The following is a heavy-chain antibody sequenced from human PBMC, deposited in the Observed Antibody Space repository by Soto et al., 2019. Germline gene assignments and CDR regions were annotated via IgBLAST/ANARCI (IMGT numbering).Heavy chain of an antibody. CDR3: AKVFPPNSSGWYFGY. CDR1: GFTFSSYA. Sequence: EVQLLESGGGLVQPGGSLRLSCAASGFTFSSYAMSWVRQAPGKGLEWVSAISGSGGRTYYADSVKGRFTISRDNSKETVYRQRNSLRAEDTAVYYCAKVFPPNSSGWYFGYWGQGTLVTVSS. CDR2: ISGSGGRT. D-gene: IGHD6-19*01. J-gene: IGHJ4*02. V-gene: IGHV3-23*01.